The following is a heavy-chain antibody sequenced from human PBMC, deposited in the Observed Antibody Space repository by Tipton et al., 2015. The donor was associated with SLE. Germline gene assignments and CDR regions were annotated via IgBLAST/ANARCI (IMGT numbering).Heavy chain of an antibody. J-gene: IGHJ6*03. D-gene: IGHD6-13*01. CDR2: IYYSGST. CDR3: ARASGYSSSWYGDYYYYYMDV. V-gene: IGHV4-61*01. Sequence: LRLSCTVSGGSISSGSYYWSWIRQPPGKGLEWIGYIYYSGSTNYNPSLKSRVTISVDTSKNQFSLKLSSVTAADTAVYYCARASGYSSSWYGDYYYYYMDVWGKGTTVTVSS. CDR1: GGSISSGSYY.